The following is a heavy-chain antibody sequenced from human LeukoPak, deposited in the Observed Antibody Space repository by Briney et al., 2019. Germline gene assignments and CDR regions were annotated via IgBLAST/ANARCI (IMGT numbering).Heavy chain of an antibody. V-gene: IGHV3-30*02. CDR3: AKDWSGDYNWSDP. CDR2: IYPDGNNK. CDR1: GFIFRSYG. D-gene: IGHD3-3*01. J-gene: IGHJ5*02. Sequence: GGSLRLSCGASGFIFRSYGMHWVRQAPGKGLEWVACIYPDGNNKDYADSVKGRFIIPRDNSKNTLFLQMNSLRPEDTAVYYCAKDWSGDYNWSDPWGQGTLVIVSS.